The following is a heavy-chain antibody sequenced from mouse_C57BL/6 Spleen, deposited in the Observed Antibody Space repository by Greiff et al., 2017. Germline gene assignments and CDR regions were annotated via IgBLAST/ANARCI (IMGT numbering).Heavy chain of an antibody. CDR3: ARVYSYNAMDY. Sequence: EVMLVESEGGLVQPGSSMKLSCTASGFTFSDYYMAWVRQVPEKGLEWVANINYDGSSTYYLDSLKSRFIISRDNAKNILYLQMSSLKSEDTATYYCARVYSYNAMDYWGQGTSVTVSS. J-gene: IGHJ4*01. CDR1: GFTFSDYY. V-gene: IGHV5-16*01. D-gene: IGHD3-3*01. CDR2: INYDGSST.